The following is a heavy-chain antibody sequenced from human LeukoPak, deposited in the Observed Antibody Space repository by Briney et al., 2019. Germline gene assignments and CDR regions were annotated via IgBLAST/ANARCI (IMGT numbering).Heavy chain of an antibody. CDR3: ARDSGSAVTPYYYYGMDV. CDR2: ISAYDGNT. J-gene: IGHJ6*04. Sequence: ASVRVSCKASGYTFTSYGISWVRQAPGQGLEWTGWISAYDGNTNYAQKLQGRVTMTTDTSTSTAYMELRSLRSDDTAVYYCARDSGSAVTPYYYYGMDVWGKGTTVTVSS. D-gene: IGHD4-17*01. CDR1: GYTFTSYG. V-gene: IGHV1-18*04.